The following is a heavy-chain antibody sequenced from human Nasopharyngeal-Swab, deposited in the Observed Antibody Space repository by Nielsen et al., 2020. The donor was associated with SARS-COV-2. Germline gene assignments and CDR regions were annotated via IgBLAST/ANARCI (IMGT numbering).Heavy chain of an antibody. V-gene: IGHV4-4*02. CDR3: ARGRHDILTGWWSYGFDI. Sequence: WIRQPPGKGLEWIGEIYHSGSTNYNPSLKSRVTISVDKSKNQFSLKLSSMTAADTAVYYCARGRHDILTGWWSYGFDIWGQGTMVTVSS. D-gene: IGHD3-9*01. CDR2: IYHSGST. J-gene: IGHJ3*02.